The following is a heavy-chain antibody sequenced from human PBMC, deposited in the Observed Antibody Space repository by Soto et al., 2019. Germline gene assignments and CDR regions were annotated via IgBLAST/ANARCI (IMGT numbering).Heavy chain of an antibody. J-gene: IGHJ4*02. V-gene: IGHV1-69*13. Sequence: ASVKVSCKASGGTFSSYAISWVRQAPGQGLEWMGGIIPIFGTANYAQKFQGRVTITADESTSTAYMELSSLRSKGTAVYYFARDPKEYYYDSSGSTLAYWGQGTLVTVSS. CDR3: ARDPKEYYYDSSGSTLAY. CDR2: IIPIFGTA. D-gene: IGHD3-22*01. CDR1: GGTFSSYA.